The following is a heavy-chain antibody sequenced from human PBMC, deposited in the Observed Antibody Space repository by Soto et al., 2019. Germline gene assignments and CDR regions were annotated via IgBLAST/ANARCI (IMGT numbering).Heavy chain of an antibody. J-gene: IGHJ6*02. Sequence: SVKVSCKASGGTFSSYAISWVRQAPGQGLEWMGGVIPIFGTANYAQKFQGRVTITADESTSTAYMELSSLRSEDTAVYYCARPRGSPIAARPYYYYGMDVWGQGTTVTVSS. D-gene: IGHD6-6*01. CDR3: ARPRGSPIAARPYYYYGMDV. CDR2: VIPIFGTA. V-gene: IGHV1-69*13. CDR1: GGTFSSYA.